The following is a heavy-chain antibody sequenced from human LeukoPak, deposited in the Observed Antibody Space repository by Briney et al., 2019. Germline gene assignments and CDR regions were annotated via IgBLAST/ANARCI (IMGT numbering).Heavy chain of an antibody. CDR3: ATDGFSGSYSSFDI. CDR2: IRSEAYGGTT. D-gene: IGHD1-26*01. V-gene: IGHV3-15*01. Sequence: GGSLRLSCVVSGFTFSNAWMSWVRLAPGKGLEWVGRIRSEAYGGTTDYTAPVKGRFTISRDDSKNTLYLQVNSLKTEDTAVYYCATDGFSGSYSSFDIWGQGTMVTVS. J-gene: IGHJ3*02. CDR1: GFTFSNAW.